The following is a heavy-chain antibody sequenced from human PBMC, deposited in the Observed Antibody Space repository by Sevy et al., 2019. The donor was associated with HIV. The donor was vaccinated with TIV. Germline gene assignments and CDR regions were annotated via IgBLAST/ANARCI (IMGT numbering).Heavy chain of an antibody. CDR2: IIPIFGTA. D-gene: IGHD6-19*01. Sequence: ASVKVSCKASGGTFSSYAISWVRQAPGQGLEWMGGIIPIFGTANYAQKFQGRVTITADKSTSTAYMELSSLRSEDTAVYYCARVLKCSGPSYFDYWGQGTLVTVSS. CDR1: GGTFSSYA. J-gene: IGHJ4*02. V-gene: IGHV1-69*06. CDR3: ARVLKCSGPSYFDY.